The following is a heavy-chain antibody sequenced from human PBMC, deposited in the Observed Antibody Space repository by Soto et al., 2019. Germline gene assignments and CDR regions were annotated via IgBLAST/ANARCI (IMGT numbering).Heavy chain of an antibody. V-gene: IGHV4-59*01. Sequence: LSLTCTVSGGSISSYYWSWIRQPPGKGLEWIGYIYYSGSTNYNPSLKSRVTISVDTSKNQFSLKLSSVTAADTAVYYCAREAAAGISAFDIWGQGTMVTVSS. CDR3: AREAAAGISAFDI. J-gene: IGHJ3*02. CDR1: GGSISSYY. CDR2: IYYSGST. D-gene: IGHD6-13*01.